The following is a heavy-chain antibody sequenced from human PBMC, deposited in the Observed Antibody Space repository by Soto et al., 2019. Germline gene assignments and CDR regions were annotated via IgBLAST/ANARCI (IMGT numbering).Heavy chain of an antibody. D-gene: IGHD3-22*01. J-gene: IGHJ2*01. CDR1: GFTFSVYS. V-gene: IGHV3-21*01. CDR3: VRYYDSSGSYWYFDL. Sequence: EVQLVESGGGLVKPGGSLRLSCAASGFTFSVYSMNWVRQAPGKGLEWVSSISLSSSYIYYADSVKGRFTISRDNAKNSVYLKMNSLRDEDTAVYYCVRYYDSSGSYWYFDLWGRGTLVTVSS. CDR2: ISLSSSYI.